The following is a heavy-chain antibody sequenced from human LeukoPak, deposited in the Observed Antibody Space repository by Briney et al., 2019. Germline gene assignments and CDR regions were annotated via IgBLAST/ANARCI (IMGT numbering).Heavy chain of an antibody. CDR1: GFTFSSYG. D-gene: IGHD1-1*01. J-gene: IGHJ3*02. CDR3: AKDMALDNWNDDAFDI. Sequence: GGALRLSCAASGFTFSSYGMSWVRQAPGKGLEWVSAISGSGGSTYYADSMKGRFTISRDNSKNTLYLQMNSLRAEDTAVYYCAKDMALDNWNDDAFDIWGQGTMVTVSS. CDR2: ISGSGGST. V-gene: IGHV3-23*01.